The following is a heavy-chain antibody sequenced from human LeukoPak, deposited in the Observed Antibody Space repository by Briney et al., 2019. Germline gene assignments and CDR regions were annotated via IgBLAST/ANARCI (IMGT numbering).Heavy chain of an antibody. CDR3: ARSFYYYGSGYFDY. D-gene: IGHD3-10*01. J-gene: IGHJ4*02. V-gene: IGHV4-61*08. Sequence: PSETLSLTCTVSGGSIRSGDNYWTWIRQPPEKGLEWIGYIYYSGSTNYNPSLKSRVTISVDTSKNQFSLKLSSVTAADTAVYYCARSFYYYGSGYFDYWGQGTLVTVSS. CDR2: IYYSGST. CDR1: GGSIRSGDNY.